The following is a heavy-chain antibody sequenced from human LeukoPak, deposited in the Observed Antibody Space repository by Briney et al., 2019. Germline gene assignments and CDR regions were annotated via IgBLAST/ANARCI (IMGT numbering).Heavy chain of an antibody. Sequence: SETLSLTCTVSGYSISSGYYWGWIRQPPGKGLEWIGSIYHSGSTYYNPSLKSRVTISVDTSKNQFSLKLSSVTAADTAVYYCARVSFVGGYDFDYWGQGTLVTVSS. D-gene: IGHD5-12*01. CDR2: IYHSGST. CDR3: ARVSFVGGYDFDY. V-gene: IGHV4-38-2*02. CDR1: GYSISSGYY. J-gene: IGHJ4*02.